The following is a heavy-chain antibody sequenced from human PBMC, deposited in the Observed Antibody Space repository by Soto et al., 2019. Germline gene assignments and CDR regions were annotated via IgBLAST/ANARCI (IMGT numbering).Heavy chain of an antibody. D-gene: IGHD3-3*01. CDR1: GFTFSSYS. CDR2: ISSSSSYI. CDR3: ARDRDYDFWSGYCTPLYYYYGMDV. V-gene: IGHV3-21*01. J-gene: IGHJ6*02. Sequence: PGGSLRLSCAASGFTFSSYSMNWVRQAPGKGLEWVSSISSSSSYIYYADSVKGRFTISRDNAKNSLYLQMNSLRAEDTAVYYCARDRDYDFWSGYCTPLYYYYGMDVWGQGTTVTVSS.